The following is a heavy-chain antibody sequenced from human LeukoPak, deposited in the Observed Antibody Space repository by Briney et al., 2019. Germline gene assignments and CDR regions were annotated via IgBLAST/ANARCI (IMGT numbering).Heavy chain of an antibody. CDR1: GYSISSGYY. CDR2: IYHSGST. Sequence: SETLSLTCTVSGYSISSGYYWGWIRQPPGEGLEWLGSIYHSGSTYYNPSLKSRVTISVDTSKNQFSLKLSSVTAADTAVYYCARDLTGSDAFDIWGQGTMVTVSS. V-gene: IGHV4-38-2*02. J-gene: IGHJ3*02. CDR3: ARDLTGSDAFDI. D-gene: IGHD1-26*01.